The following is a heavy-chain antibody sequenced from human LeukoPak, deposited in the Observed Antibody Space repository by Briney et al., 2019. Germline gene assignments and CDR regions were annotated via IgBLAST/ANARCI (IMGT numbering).Heavy chain of an antibody. CDR3: ASRVEMATITFSDN. J-gene: IGHJ4*02. V-gene: IGHV4-34*01. CDR2: INHSGST. CDR1: GGPFSGYH. Sequence: SETQSLTCAVYGGPFSGYHWSWIRQPPGKGLEWIGGINHSGSTNYNPSLKSRVTISVDTSKNQFSLKLSSVTAADTAVYYCASRVEMATITFSDNWGQGTLVTVSS. D-gene: IGHD5-24*01.